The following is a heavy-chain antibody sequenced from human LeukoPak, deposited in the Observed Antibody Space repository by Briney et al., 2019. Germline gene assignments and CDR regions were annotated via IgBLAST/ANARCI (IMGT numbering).Heavy chain of an antibody. V-gene: IGHV1-8*02. CDR3: ARGKSIATLGY. CDR2: MNPNSGNT. J-gene: IGHJ4*02. CDR1: GYTFIDYY. Sequence: ASVKVSCKASGYTFIDYYIHWVRQATGQGLEWMGWMNPNSGNTGYAQKFQGRVTMTRNTSISTAYMELSSLRSEDTAVYYCARGKSIATLGYWGQGTLVTVSS. D-gene: IGHD6-6*01.